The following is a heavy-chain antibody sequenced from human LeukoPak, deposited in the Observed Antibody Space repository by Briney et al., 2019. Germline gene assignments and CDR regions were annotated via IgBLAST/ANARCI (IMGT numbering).Heavy chain of an antibody. Sequence: TGESLKISCKGSGYSFSSYWIGWVRQMPGKGLEWMAIIYPGDSDTRYSPSFQGQVTISADKSIGTAYLQWSSLKASDTAIYYCARQAVSSGWYSLGYWGQGTLVTVSS. CDR3: ARQAVSSGWYSLGY. CDR1: GYSFSSYW. J-gene: IGHJ4*02. D-gene: IGHD6-19*01. CDR2: IYPGDSDT. V-gene: IGHV5-51*01.